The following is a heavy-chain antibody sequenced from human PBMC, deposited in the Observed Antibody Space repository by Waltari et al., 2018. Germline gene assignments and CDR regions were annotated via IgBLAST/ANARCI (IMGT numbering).Heavy chain of an antibody. D-gene: IGHD5-18*01. Sequence: QVQLQESGPGLVKPSQTLSLTCTVSGGSISSGGYYWSWIRQHPGKGLEWMGYIYYSGSTYSNPSLQILVTISVDTSKNQFSLKLSSVTAADTAVYYCARVVDTAMVFDYWGQGTLVTVSS. V-gene: IGHV4-31*01. CDR3: ARVVDTAMVFDY. CDR2: IYYSGST. CDR1: GGSISSGGYY. J-gene: IGHJ4*02.